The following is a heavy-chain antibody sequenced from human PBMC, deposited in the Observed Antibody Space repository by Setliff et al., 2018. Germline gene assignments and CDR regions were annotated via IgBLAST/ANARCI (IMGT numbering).Heavy chain of an antibody. CDR2: IRYSENT. J-gene: IGHJ4*02. Sequence: SETLSLTCTVSGGSITSGRYYWGWIRQPPGQGLEWIASIRYSENTYYNPSLKTRVTISVDTSKNQFSLKLSFVTAADTAVYYCARGNSRSSVWYVVPHFDYWGQGTLVTVSS. D-gene: IGHD6-19*01. V-gene: IGHV4-39*01. CDR1: GGSITSGRYY. CDR3: ARGNSRSSVWYVVPHFDY.